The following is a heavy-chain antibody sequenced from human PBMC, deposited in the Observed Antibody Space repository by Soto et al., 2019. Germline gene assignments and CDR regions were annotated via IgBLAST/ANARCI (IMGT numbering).Heavy chain of an antibody. D-gene: IGHD6-13*01. CDR3: AGGHSICYGMDV. J-gene: IGHJ6*02. CDR2: ISSSGTTI. V-gene: IGHV3-11*01. CDR1: GFTFSDYY. Sequence: QVQLVESGGGLVKPGGSLRLSCAASGFTFSDYYMNWIRQAPGKGLEWVSYISSSGTTIYYADSVKGRFTISRDNAKNSLFLQMTILRGEDTALYYCAGGHSICYGMDVWGQGTTVTVSS.